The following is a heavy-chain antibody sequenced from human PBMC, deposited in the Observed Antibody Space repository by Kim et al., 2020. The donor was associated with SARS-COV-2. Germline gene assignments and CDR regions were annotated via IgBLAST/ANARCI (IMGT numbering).Heavy chain of an antibody. CDR1: GFTFIGYA. J-gene: IGHJ4*02. CDR2: ITGSGAST. V-gene: IGHV3-23*01. CDR3: AKRTPNYFDY. Sequence: GGSLRLSCAASGFTFIGYAISWARQAPGKGLEWVATITGSGASTYYADSLEGRFTISRDNSKNTVYLQMSSLRADDTAVYYCAKRTPNYFDYWGQGTLVTVSS.